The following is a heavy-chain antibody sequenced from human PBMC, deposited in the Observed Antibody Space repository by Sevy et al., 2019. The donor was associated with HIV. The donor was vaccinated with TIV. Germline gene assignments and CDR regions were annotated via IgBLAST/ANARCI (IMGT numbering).Heavy chain of an antibody. D-gene: IGHD6-13*01. CDR3: ARHRDTLAAAAYLDN. CDR2: IRYDGSTK. J-gene: IGHJ4*02. Sequence: GGSLRLSCAATGFTFSQYGMEWVRRAPGKGLEWVAFIRYDGSTKYYADSVKGRFTISRDNSKNMLYLQMNSLRPEDTALYSCARHRDTLAAAAYLDNWGQGTLVTVSS. CDR1: GFTFSQYG. V-gene: IGHV3-30*02.